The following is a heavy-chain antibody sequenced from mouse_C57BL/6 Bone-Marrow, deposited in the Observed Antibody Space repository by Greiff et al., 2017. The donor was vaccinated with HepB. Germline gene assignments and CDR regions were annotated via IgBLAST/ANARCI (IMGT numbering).Heavy chain of an antibody. D-gene: IGHD2-3*01. J-gene: IGHJ3*01. V-gene: IGHV1-85*01. CDR1: GYTFTSYD. Sequence: VHLVESGPELVKPGASVKLSCKASGYTFTSYDINWVKQRPGQGLEWIGWIYPRDGSTKYNEKFKGKATLTVDTSSSTAYMELHSLTSEDSAVYFCASPSYDGYYVWFAYWGQGTLVTVSA. CDR3: ASPSYDGYYVWFAY. CDR2: IYPRDGST.